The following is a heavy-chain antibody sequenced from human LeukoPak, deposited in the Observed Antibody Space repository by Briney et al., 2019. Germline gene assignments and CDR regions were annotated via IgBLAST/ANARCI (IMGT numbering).Heavy chain of an antibody. V-gene: IGHV1-69*05. J-gene: IGHJ4*02. CDR2: IIPIFGTA. CDR3: ASGRRDGYKSKSGDY. CDR1: GGTFSSYA. Sequence: GASVKVSCKASGGTFSSYAISWVRQAPGQGLEWMGGIIPIFGTANYAQKFQGRVTITTDESTSTAYMELSRLRSDDTAVYYCASGRRDGYKSKSGDYWGQGTLVTVSS. D-gene: IGHD5-24*01.